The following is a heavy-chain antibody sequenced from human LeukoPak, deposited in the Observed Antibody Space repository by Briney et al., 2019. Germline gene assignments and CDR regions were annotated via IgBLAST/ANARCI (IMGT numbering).Heavy chain of an antibody. V-gene: IGHV4-59*01. J-gene: IGHJ4*02. CDR2: IYYSGST. Sequence: SETLSLTCTVSGGPISSYYWSWIRQPPGKGLEWIGYIYYSGSTNYNPSLKSRVTISVDTSKNQLSLKLSSVTAADTAVYYCARGGSYYYFDYWGQGTLVTVSS. D-gene: IGHD1-26*01. CDR3: ARGGSYYYFDY. CDR1: GGPISSYY.